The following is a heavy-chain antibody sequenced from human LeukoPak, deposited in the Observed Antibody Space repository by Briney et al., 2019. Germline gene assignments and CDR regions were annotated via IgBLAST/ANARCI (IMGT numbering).Heavy chain of an antibody. V-gene: IGHV1-69*04. CDR1: GGTLNTLA. D-gene: IGHD3-10*01. CDR3: ARERTMVRGVSNWFDP. J-gene: IGHJ5*02. Sequence: SVKVSCKASGGTLNTLAISWVRQAPGQGLEWMGRVIPILGVANYAQKFQGRVTITADKSTSTAYMDLSSLRFEDTAVYYCARERTMVRGVSNWFDPWGQGTLVTVSS. CDR2: VIPILGVA.